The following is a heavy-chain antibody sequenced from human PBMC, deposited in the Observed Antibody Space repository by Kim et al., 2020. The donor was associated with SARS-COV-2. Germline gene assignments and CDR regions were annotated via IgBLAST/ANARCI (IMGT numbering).Heavy chain of an antibody. D-gene: IGHD6-19*01. J-gene: IGHJ5*02. V-gene: IGHV3-11*05. CDR3: ARVVGYSSGWSNLGDWFDP. Sequence: KGRFTISRDNAKNSLYLQMNSLRAEDTAVYYCARVVGYSSGWSNLGDWFDPWGQGTLVTVSS.